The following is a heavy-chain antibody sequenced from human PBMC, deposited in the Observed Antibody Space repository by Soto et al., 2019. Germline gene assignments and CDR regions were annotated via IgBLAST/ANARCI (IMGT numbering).Heavy chain of an antibody. V-gene: IGHV1-18*01. CDR1: GYTFTSYG. CDR3: ARVKYSPPDYCHYGVDF. CDR2: ISAYNGNT. Sequence: QVQLVQSGAEVKKPGASVKVSCKASGYTFTSYGSIWVRQAPGQGLEWMGWISAYNGNTNYAQKLQGRVTMTTDTSTSTAAMELRSLTSDDTAVYYCARVKYSPPDYCHYGVDFWGQGTTVTVSS. J-gene: IGHJ6*02. D-gene: IGHD5-18*01.